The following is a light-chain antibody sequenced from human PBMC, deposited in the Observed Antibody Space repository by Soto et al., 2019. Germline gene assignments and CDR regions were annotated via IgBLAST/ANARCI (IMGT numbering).Light chain of an antibody. V-gene: IGKV3-20*01. CDR1: QNVSSSY. CDR2: GAS. CDR3: QQYGTSPRT. J-gene: IGKJ1*01. Sequence: EIVLTQSPATLSLSPGERATLSCRASQNVSSSYLAWYQQKPGQAPRLLIYGASSRATGIPDRFSGGGSGTDFTLTISRLEPEDFAVYYCQQYGTSPRTFGQGTKVEI.